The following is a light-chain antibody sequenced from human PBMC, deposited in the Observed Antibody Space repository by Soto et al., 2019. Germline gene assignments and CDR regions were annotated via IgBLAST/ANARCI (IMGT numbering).Light chain of an antibody. CDR3: CSYVSSKTYL. J-gene: IGLJ1*01. CDR1: SSDVGSYNH. CDR2: EVN. V-gene: IGLV2-23*02. Sequence: QSALTQPASVSGSPGQSITISCTGTSSDVGSYNHVSWYQQQPGKAPKLMIYEVNKRPSGVSNRFSGSKSGNTASLTISGLQAEDEADYYCCSYVSSKTYLFGTGTKLTVL.